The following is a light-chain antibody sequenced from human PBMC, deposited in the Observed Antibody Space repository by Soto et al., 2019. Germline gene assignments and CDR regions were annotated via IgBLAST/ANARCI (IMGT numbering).Light chain of an antibody. J-gene: IGLJ1*01. V-gene: IGLV2-18*02. CDR1: SSDVGSYNR. CDR3: NSYTASSPYV. CDR2: EVS. Sequence: QSVLTQPPSVSGSPGQSVAISCTGTSSDVGSYNRVSWYQQPPGAAPKLMIYEVSNRPSGVPDRFSGSKSGNTASLTISGLQAEDEADYYCNSYTASSPYVFGTGTKVTVL.